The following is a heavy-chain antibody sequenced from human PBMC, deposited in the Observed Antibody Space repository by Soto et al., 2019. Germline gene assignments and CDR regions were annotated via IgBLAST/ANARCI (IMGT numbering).Heavy chain of an antibody. Sequence: EVQLLESGGGLVQPGGSLTLSCAASGFTFSSCAMSWVRQAPRKGLEWVSAIGDNGVSTYYADSVKGRFTISRDNSKNTLYLQMNSLRADDTAIYYCATYRQTTVTSEFWGQGALVTVSS. J-gene: IGHJ4*02. CDR3: ATYRQTTVTSEF. CDR1: GFTFSSCA. V-gene: IGHV3-23*01. D-gene: IGHD4-17*01. CDR2: IGDNGVST.